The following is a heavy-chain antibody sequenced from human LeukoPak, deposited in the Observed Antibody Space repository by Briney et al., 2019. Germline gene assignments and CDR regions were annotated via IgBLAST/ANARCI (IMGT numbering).Heavy chain of an antibody. J-gene: IGHJ4*02. CDR3: ARSSATGTTLRALNY. D-gene: IGHD1-1*01. V-gene: IGHV1-2*02. CDR2: INPNSGGT. Sequence: ASVKVSCKASGYTFTGYYMHWVRQAPGQGLEWMGWINPNSGGTNYAQKFQGRVTMTRDTSISTAYMELSRLRSDDTAVYYCARSSATGTTLRALNYWGQGTLVTVSS. CDR1: GYTFTGYY.